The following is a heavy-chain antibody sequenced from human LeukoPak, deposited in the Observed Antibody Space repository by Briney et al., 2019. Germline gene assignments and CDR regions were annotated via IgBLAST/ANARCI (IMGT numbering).Heavy chain of an antibody. CDR2: ISYSGTT. Sequence: SETLSLTCTVSGGSIRSYYWSWIRQPPGKGLEWIGYISYSGTTNYNPSLKSRVTISVDTSKNQFSLKVSSVTAADTAVYYCASHRWQWPDAHFDYWGQGTLVTFSS. J-gene: IGHJ4*02. V-gene: IGHV4-59*08. D-gene: IGHD6-19*01. CDR3: ASHRWQWPDAHFDY. CDR1: GGSIRSYY.